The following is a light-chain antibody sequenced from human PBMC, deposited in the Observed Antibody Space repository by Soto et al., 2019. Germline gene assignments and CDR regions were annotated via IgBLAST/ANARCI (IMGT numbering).Light chain of an antibody. CDR2: TTY. J-gene: IGLJ1*01. V-gene: IGLV1-44*01. CDR3: AAWDDSLNGHD. CDR1: DSNIGSYS. Sequence: QSVLTQPHSVSGTPGQRLTVSCSGSDSNIGSYSVHWFQQLPGTAPKLLISTTYQRPSGVPERFSGSKSGTSASLAFSGLQSEDEADYYCAAWDDSLNGHDFGTGTKVTV.